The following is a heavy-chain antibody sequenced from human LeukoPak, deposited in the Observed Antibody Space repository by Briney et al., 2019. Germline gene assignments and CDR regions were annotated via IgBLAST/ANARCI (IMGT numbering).Heavy chain of an antibody. CDR2: IYYSGST. J-gene: IGHJ3*02. Sequence: SETLSLTCTVSGGSISSGGYYWSWIRQHPGKGLEWIGYIYYSGSTYYNPSLKSRVTISADTSKNQFSLKLSSVTAADTAVYYCARNTGDAFDIWGQGTMVTVSS. CDR3: ARNTGDAFDI. V-gene: IGHV4-31*03. CDR1: GGSISSGGYY. D-gene: IGHD2-8*02.